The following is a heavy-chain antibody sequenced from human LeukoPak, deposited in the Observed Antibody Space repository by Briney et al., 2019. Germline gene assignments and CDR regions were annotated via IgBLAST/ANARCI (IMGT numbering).Heavy chain of an antibody. V-gene: IGHV4-61*02. CDR1: GGSISGGTYY. Sequence: SETLSLTCTVSGGSISGGTYYWSWIRQPAGKGLEWIGRIYTSGSTNYNPSLKSRVTMSVDTSKNQFSLKLSSVTAADTAVYYCARDTAPKGSYFDYWGQGTLVTVSS. CDR3: ARDTAPKGSYFDY. D-gene: IGHD3-10*01. J-gene: IGHJ4*02. CDR2: IYTSGST.